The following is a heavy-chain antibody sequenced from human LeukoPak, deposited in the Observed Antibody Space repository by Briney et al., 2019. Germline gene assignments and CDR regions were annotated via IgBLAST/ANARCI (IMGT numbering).Heavy chain of an antibody. J-gene: IGHJ4*02. CDR2: IYYSGST. CDR3: ARGEGGYEEQSYPLDY. V-gene: IGHV4-59*01. CDR1: GGSISSYY. Sequence: PSETLSLTCTVSGGSISSYYWSWIRQPPGKGLEWIGYIYYSGSTNYNPSLKSRVTISVDTSKSQFSLKLSSVTAADTAVYYCARGEGGYEEQSYPLDYWGQGTLVTVSS. D-gene: IGHD5-12*01.